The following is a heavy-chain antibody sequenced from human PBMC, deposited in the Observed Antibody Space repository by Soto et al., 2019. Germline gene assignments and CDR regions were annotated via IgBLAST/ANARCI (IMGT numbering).Heavy chain of an antibody. D-gene: IGHD3-3*01. V-gene: IGHV3-23*01. CDR2: ISGSGGST. J-gene: IGHJ6*02. CDR1: GFTFSSYA. CDR3: AKAEPTRGDFQSGYYWYYYYYGMDV. Sequence: GGSLRLSCAASGFTFSSYAMSWVRQAPGKGLEWVSAISGSGGSTYYADSVKGRFIISRDNSKNTLYLQMNSLRAEDTAVYYCAKAEPTRGDFQSGYYWYYYYYGMDVWGQGTTVTVSS.